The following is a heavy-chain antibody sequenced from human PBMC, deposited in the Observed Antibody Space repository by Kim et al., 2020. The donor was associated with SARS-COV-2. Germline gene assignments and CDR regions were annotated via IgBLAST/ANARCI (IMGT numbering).Heavy chain of an antibody. D-gene: IGHD3-22*01. Sequence: SLKSRVTMSVDTSKNQFSVKLNSVTAADTAVYYCARDPPGNYDTRGEFDDYWGQGILVTVSS. CDR3: ARDPPGNYDTRGEFDDY. J-gene: IGHJ4*02. V-gene: IGHV4-4*06.